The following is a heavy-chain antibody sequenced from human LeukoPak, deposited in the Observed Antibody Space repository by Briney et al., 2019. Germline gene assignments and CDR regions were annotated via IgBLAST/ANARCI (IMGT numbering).Heavy chain of an antibody. CDR2: ISAYNGNT. CDR1: GYTFTSYG. V-gene: IGHV1-18*01. J-gene: IGHJ5*02. CDR3: GRGNKSFDP. Sequence: ASVKVSCKASGYTFTSYGISWVRQAPGQGLEWVGWISAYNGNTNYAPKFQGRVTVIKDTSTNSAYMELNKLTSDDTAVYYCGRGNKSFDPWGQGTLVTVSS.